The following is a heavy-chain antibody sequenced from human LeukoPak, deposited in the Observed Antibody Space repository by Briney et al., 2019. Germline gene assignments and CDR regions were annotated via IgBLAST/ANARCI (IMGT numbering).Heavy chain of an antibody. Sequence: SETLSLTCTVSGGSISSSSYYWGRIRQPPGKGLEWIGSINYSGSTYYNPSLKSRVTISVDTSKNQFSLKLSSVTAADTAVYYCARHTWRGTTSRYYFDYWGQGTLVTVSS. CDR2: INYSGST. V-gene: IGHV4-39*01. D-gene: IGHD2-2*01. J-gene: IGHJ4*02. CDR1: GGSISSSSYY. CDR3: ARHTWRGTTSRYYFDY.